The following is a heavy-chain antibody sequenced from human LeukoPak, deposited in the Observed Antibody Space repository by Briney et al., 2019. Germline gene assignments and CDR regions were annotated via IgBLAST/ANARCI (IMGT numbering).Heavy chain of an antibody. CDR3: ARALIGYYFDY. CDR2: TRYDGGNK. Sequence: GGSLRLSCAASGFTSSSYGMYWVRQAPGKGLEWVAFTRYDGGNKYYADSVKGRFTISRDNAKNSLYLQMNSLRAEDTAVYYRARALIGYYFDYWGQGTLVTVSS. V-gene: IGHV3-30*02. CDR1: GFTSSSYG. D-gene: IGHD2-8*01. J-gene: IGHJ4*02.